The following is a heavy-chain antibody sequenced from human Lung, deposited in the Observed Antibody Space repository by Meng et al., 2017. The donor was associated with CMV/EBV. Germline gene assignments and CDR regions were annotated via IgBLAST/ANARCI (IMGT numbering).Heavy chain of an antibody. D-gene: IGHD3-10*01. CDR1: GDASSGYT. J-gene: IGHJ6*02. Sequence: SXXVSXXASGDASSGYTINWVRQAPGQGLEWVGRIIPILGTANYAQKLQGRVTFTADKSTSTAYMELSSLRSEDTAVYYCATDGGLGEVVLTINYHYYALDVXGQGXSVTVSS. CDR3: ATDGGLGEVVLTINYHYYALDV. V-gene: IGHV1-69*08. CDR2: IIPILGTA.